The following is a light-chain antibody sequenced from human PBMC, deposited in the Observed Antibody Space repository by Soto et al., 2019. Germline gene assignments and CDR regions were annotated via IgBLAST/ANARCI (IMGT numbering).Light chain of an antibody. CDR2: GAS. CDR1: RSVRSN. CDR3: LQYDDWRSWT. V-gene: IGKV3-15*01. J-gene: IGKJ1*01. Sequence: EKLMTHSPATLSLSPGERATLSCRPSRSVRSNLAWYQQRPGQAPRLLIFGASTRATGFAARFSGSGSGTEFTLTISGLQSDDFAVYYCLQYDDWRSWTFGPGTKVET.